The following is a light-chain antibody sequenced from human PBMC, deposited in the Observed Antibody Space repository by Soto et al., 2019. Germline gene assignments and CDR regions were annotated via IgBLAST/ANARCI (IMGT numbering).Light chain of an antibody. V-gene: IGKV1-5*01. CDR2: DAS. Sequence: DIQVTQSPSTLSASLGDRVTITCRASQSISSWLAWYQQKPVKAPKLLIYDASSLESGVPSRFSGSGSGTEFTLTISSLQPDDFATYYCQQYKTYWTFGPGTKVDI. J-gene: IGKJ1*01. CDR1: QSISSW. CDR3: QQYKTYWT.